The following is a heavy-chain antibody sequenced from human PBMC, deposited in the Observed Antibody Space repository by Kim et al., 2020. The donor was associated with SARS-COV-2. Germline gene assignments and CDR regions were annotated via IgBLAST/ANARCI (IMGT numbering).Heavy chain of an antibody. CDR3: AKDTMVREYYYFYGMDV. J-gene: IGHJ6*01. V-gene: IGHV3-9*01. Sequence: GGSLRLSCAASGFTFDDYAMHWVRQAPGKGLEWVSGISWNSHTIGYADSVKGRFTISRDNAKKSLSLQMSSLRADDTALYYCAKDTMVREYYYFYGMDV. CDR2: ISWNSHTI. CDR1: GFTFDDYA. D-gene: IGHD3-10*01.